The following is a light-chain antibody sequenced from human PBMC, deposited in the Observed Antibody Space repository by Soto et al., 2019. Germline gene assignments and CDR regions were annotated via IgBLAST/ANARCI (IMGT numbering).Light chain of an antibody. Sequence: DIQMTQSPSFVSASVGDRVTITCRASQDISKWLAWYQRKPGEAPNLLIFGASRLQSGVPSRFSGSGSGTDFTLPISSLQPEDFATYYCQQANSFPFTSAPGTTVDVK. CDR2: GAS. V-gene: IGKV1-12*01. CDR3: QQANSFPFT. CDR1: QDISKW. J-gene: IGKJ3*01.